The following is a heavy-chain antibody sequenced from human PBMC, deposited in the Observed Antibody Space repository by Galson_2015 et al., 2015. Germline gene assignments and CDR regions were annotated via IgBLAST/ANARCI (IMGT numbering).Heavy chain of an antibody. CDR2: INPSGGST. CDR1: GYTFTSYY. Sequence: SVKVSCKASGYTFTSYYMHWVRQAPGQGLEWIGIINPSGGSTSYAQKFQGRVTMTRDTSTSTVYMELSSLRSEDTAVYYCARAPVGAATIDYWGQGTLVTVSS. J-gene: IGHJ4*02. CDR3: ARAPVGAATIDY. D-gene: IGHD6-25*01. V-gene: IGHV1-46*01.